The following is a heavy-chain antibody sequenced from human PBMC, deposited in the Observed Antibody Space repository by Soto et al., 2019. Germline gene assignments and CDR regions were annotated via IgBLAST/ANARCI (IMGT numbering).Heavy chain of an antibody. V-gene: IGHV1-3*05. CDR3: ARGMSYFNWDDY. J-gene: IGHJ4*02. CDR1: GYTFTSYA. CDR2: INAGNGNT. Sequence: QVQLVQSGAEEKKPGASVKVSCKASGYTFTSYAMHWGRQAPGQRLEWMGWINAGNGNTKYSQKFQESVTITRDTSASTAYMELSRLRCEDRAVLYCARGMSYFNWDDYWGQGTLVTVSS. D-gene: IGHD3-10*01.